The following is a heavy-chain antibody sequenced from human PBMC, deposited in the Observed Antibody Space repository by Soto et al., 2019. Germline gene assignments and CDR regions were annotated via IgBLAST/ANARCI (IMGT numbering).Heavy chain of an antibody. CDR3: AAPWYSDSPFNPMDV. CDR2: ISPGDSDT. V-gene: IGHV5-51*01. CDR1: GYNFASYW. J-gene: IGHJ6*02. Sequence: LKISCKASGYNFASYWIGWVRQMPGKGLEWMGIISPGDSDTRYSPTFLGQVTISVDKSITTVYLQWSSLKASDTAIYYCAAPWYSDSPFNPMDVWGQGTTVTVSS. D-gene: IGHD6-13*01.